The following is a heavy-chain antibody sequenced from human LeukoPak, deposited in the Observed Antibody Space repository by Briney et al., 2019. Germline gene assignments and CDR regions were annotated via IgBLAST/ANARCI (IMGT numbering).Heavy chain of an antibody. J-gene: IGHJ4*02. CDR1: GYTLTELS. CDR2: FDPEDGET. Sequence: ASVKVSCKVSGYTLTELSMHWVRQAPGKGLEWMGGFDPEDGETIYAQKFQGRVTMTEDTSTDTAYMELGSLRSEDTAAYYCATVRGSYDRPPRRYFDYWGQGTLVTVSS. CDR3: ATVRGSYDRPPRRYFDY. V-gene: IGHV1-24*01. D-gene: IGHD1-26*01.